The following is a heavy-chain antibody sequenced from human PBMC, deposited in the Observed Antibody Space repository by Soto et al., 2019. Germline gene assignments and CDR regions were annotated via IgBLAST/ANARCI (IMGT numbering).Heavy chain of an antibody. CDR3: ADSGSSGYDPNWFAP. Sequence: QVQLVQSGAEVKKPGSSVKVSCKASGGTFSSYAISWVRQAPGQGLELMGGIIPICGTANYAQKFQGRVTISADESTSTAYMELSSLRSEDTAVYYCADSGSSGYDPNWFAPWGQGTLVTVS. D-gene: IGHD6-25*01. J-gene: IGHJ5*02. CDR1: GGTFSSYA. CDR2: IIPICGTA. V-gene: IGHV1-69*12.